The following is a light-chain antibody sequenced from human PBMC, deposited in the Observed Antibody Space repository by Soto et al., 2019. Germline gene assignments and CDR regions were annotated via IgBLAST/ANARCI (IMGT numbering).Light chain of an antibody. CDR1: SSDVGAYIF. CDR3: VSFTTSKSYV. V-gene: IGLV2-14*01. J-gene: IGLJ1*01. Sequence: SVLTQPASVSGSPGRSTTISCTGTSSDVGAYIFVSWYQQYPGKAPKLMIYDITNRPSGVSNRFSGSKAGNTASLTISGLQAEDEADYYCVSFTTSKSYVFGTGTRSPS. CDR2: DIT.